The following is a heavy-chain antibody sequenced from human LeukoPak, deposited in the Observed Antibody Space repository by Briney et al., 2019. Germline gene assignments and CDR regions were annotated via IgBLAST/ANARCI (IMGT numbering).Heavy chain of an antibody. D-gene: IGHD6-19*01. Sequence: PSETLSLTCTVSGGSISSSSYYWGWIRQPPGKGLEWIGSIYYSGSTYYNPSLKSRFTISVDTSKNQFSLKLSSVTAADTAVYYCARPSSGWSGFDYWGQGTLVTVSS. CDR1: GGSISSSSYY. J-gene: IGHJ4*02. V-gene: IGHV4-39*01. CDR3: ARPSSGWSGFDY. CDR2: IYYSGST.